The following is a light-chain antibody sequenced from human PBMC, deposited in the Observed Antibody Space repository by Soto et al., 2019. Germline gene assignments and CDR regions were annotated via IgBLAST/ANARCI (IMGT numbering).Light chain of an antibody. CDR2: DAT. CDR1: QSISSW. Sequence: DIQMTQSPSTLSASVGDRVTITCRASQSISSWLAWYQQKPGKAPKLLIYDATSLESGVPSRFSGSGSGTEFTLTISSLQPDDFATYNCQQYNSYSLTFGGGTKVDIK. J-gene: IGKJ4*01. CDR3: QQYNSYSLT. V-gene: IGKV1-5*01.